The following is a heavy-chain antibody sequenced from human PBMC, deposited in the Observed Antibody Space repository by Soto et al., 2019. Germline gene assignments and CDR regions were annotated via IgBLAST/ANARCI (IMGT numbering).Heavy chain of an antibody. Sequence: QLQLQESGPGLVKPSETLSLTCTVSGGSISSSSYYWGWIRQPPGKGLEWIGSIYYSGSTYYNPSLKSRVTISVDTSKNQFSLKLSSVTAADTAVYYCARQGYSSSWHDAFDIWGQGTMVTVSS. CDR3: ARQGYSSSWHDAFDI. J-gene: IGHJ3*02. CDR2: IYYSGST. CDR1: GGSISSSSYY. D-gene: IGHD6-13*01. V-gene: IGHV4-39*01.